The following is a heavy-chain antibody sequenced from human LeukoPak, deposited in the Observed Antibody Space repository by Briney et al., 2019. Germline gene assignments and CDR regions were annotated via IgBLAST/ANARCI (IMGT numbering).Heavy chain of an antibody. Sequence: GESLKISCKGSGYSFTSYWIGWVRQMPGKGLEWMGIIYPGDSDTRYSPSFQGQVTISADKSISTAYLQWSSLKASDTAMYYCARLAQIVVVKGSWFDPWGQGTLVTVSS. CDR3: ARLAQIVVVKGSWFDP. D-gene: IGHD3-22*01. J-gene: IGHJ5*02. CDR1: GYSFTSYW. V-gene: IGHV5-51*01. CDR2: IYPGDSDT.